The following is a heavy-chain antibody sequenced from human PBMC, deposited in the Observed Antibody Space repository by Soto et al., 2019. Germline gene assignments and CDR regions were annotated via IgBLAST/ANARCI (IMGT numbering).Heavy chain of an antibody. D-gene: IGHD1-26*01. CDR1: GGSFSCYY. V-gene: IGHV4-34*01. CDR2: INHSGST. Sequence: SETLSLTCAVYGGSFSCYYWIWIRQPPGKGLEWIGEINHSGSTNYNPSLKSRVTISVDTSKNQFSLKLSSVTAADTAVYYCARRQSVGANSYIFDYWGQGTLVTVSS. CDR3: ARRQSVGANSYIFDY. J-gene: IGHJ4*02.